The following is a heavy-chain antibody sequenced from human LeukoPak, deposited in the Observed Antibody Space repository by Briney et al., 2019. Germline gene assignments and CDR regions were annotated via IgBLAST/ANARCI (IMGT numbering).Heavy chain of an antibody. CDR1: GGSISSGSYY. D-gene: IGHD6-19*01. J-gene: IGHJ4*02. V-gene: IGHV4-61*02. CDR3: AREVERYSSGWADY. CDR2: ICTSGST. Sequence: SETLSLTRTVSGGSISSGSYYWSWIRQPAGKGLEWIGRICTSGSTNYNPSFKSRVTISVDTSKNQFSLKLSSVTAADTAVYYCAREVERYSSGWADYWGQGTLVTVSS.